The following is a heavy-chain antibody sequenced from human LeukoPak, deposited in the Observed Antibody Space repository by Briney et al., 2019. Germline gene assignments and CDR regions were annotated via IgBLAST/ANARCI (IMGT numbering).Heavy chain of an antibody. J-gene: IGHJ6*02. Sequence: ASVKVSCKASGYTFTSYYMHWVRQAPGQGLEWMGIINPSGGSTSYAQKFQCRVTMTRDTSTSTVYMELSSLRSEDTAVYYCATNNYYGSGSYYAKTAHGMDVWGQGTTVTVSS. CDR2: INPSGGST. D-gene: IGHD3-10*01. CDR1: GYTFTSYY. CDR3: ATNNYYGSGSYYAKTAHGMDV. V-gene: IGHV1-46*01.